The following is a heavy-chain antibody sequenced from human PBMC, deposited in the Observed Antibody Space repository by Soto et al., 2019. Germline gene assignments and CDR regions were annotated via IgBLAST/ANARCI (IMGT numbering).Heavy chain of an antibody. CDR1: GGSISSYY. CDR2: IYSSGST. CDR3: ARGYYDSTGYLFDX. J-gene: IGHJ4*02. D-gene: IGHD3-22*01. V-gene: IGHV4-4*07. Sequence: SETLSLTCTVSGGSISSYYWSWIRQPAGKGLEWIGHIYSSGSTNYKPSLKSRVTMSVDTSKKQFYLKLSSVTAAETAVYYCARGYYDSTGYLFDXWGQGTLVTVSX.